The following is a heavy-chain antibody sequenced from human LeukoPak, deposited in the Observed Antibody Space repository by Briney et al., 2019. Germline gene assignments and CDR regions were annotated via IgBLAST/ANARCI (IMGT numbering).Heavy chain of an antibody. D-gene: IGHD4-17*01. CDR1: GFTFDDYA. Sequence: TGGSLRLSCAASGFTFDDYAMHWVRQAPGKGLEWVSLISGDGGSTYYADSVKGRFTISRDNSKNSLYLQMNSLRTEDTALYYCAKGSLYGDYFYFDYWGQGTLVTVSS. CDR2: ISGDGGST. CDR3: AKGSLYGDYFYFDY. J-gene: IGHJ4*02. V-gene: IGHV3-43*02.